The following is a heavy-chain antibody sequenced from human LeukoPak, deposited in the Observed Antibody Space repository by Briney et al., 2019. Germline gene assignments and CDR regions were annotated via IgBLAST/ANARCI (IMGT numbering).Heavy chain of an antibody. J-gene: IGHJ4*02. CDR2: IKSEPDGGTT. V-gene: IGHV3-15*01. CDR3: TTDDRGYSYAPRY. CDR1: GFTFSNAW. D-gene: IGHD5-18*01. Sequence: PGGSLRLSCAGSGFTFSNAWMSWVRQARGKGLEWVGRIKSEPDGGTTDYAAPVKGKFTISRDDSKNTLYLQMNSLRAEDTALYYCTTDDRGYSYAPRYWGQGTLVTVSS.